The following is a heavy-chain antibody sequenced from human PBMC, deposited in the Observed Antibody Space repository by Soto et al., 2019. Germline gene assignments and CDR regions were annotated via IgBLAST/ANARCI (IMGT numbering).Heavy chain of an antibody. CDR3: ASITMVRGVPDYYYGMDV. CDR1: GGTFSSYA. D-gene: IGHD3-10*01. CDR2: IIPIFGTA. V-gene: IGHV1-69*13. Sequence: SVKVSCKASGGTFSSYAISWVRQAPGQGLEWMGGIIPIFGTANYAQKFQGRVTITADESTSTAYMELSSLRSEDEAVYYCASITMVRGVPDYYYGMDVWGQGSTVTVSS. J-gene: IGHJ6*02.